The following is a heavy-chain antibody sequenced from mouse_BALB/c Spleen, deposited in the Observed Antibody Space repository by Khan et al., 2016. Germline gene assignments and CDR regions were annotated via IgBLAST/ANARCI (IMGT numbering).Heavy chain of an antibody. D-gene: IGHD2-3*01. J-gene: IGHJ2*01. Sequence: QIQLVQSGPELKKPGETVKISCKASGYTFTDYSMHWVKQAPGKGLKWMGWINTETGEPTYADDFKGRFAFSLETSASTAYLQFNNLKNEDTATYFCAKGYDGYYDDYWGQGTTLTVSS. CDR3: AKGYDGYYDDY. CDR1: GYTFTDYS. CDR2: INTETGEP. V-gene: IGHV9-2-1*01.